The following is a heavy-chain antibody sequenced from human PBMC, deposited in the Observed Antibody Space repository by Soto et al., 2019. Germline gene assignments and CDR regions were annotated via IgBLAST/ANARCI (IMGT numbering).Heavy chain of an antibody. CDR3: ARGPQLLFSSGWHLDS. Sequence: GGSLRLSCAVSGFTFSSYSINWVRQAPGGKLEWVSSISSSSTYIYYADSVKGRFTISRDNAKNSLFLQMNSLRAEDTAVYYCARGPQLLFSSGWHLDSWGQGTLVTVSS. CDR1: GFTFSSYS. CDR2: ISSSSTYI. V-gene: IGHV3-21*01. J-gene: IGHJ4*02. D-gene: IGHD6-19*01.